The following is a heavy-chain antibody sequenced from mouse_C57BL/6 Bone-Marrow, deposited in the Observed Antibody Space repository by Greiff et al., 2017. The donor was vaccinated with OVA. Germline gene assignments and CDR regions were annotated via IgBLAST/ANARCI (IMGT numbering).Heavy chain of an antibody. CDR2: IDPSDSYT. V-gene: IGHV1-59*01. CDR3: AHYYGSSPYYFDY. CDR1: GYTFTSYW. J-gene: IGHJ2*01. Sequence: QVQLQQPGAELVRPGTSVKLSCKASGYTFTSYWMHWVKQRPGQGLEWIGMIDPSDSYTNYNQKFKGKATLTVDTSSSTAYMQLSSLTSADSAGYYCAHYYGSSPYYFDYWGQGTTLTVSS. D-gene: IGHD1-1*01.